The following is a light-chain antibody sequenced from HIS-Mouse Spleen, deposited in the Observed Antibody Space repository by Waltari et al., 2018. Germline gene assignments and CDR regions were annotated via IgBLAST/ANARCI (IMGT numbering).Light chain of an antibody. CDR3: QVWDSSSDHGV. CDR1: NIGRKS. V-gene: IGLV3-21*03. J-gene: IGLJ2*01. CDR2: DES. Sequence: SYVLTQPPSVSWAPGKPARITCGGHNIGRKSVHWYQHKPGQAPVLVVYDESDRPSGTTDRFSGSNSGNTATLTISRVEAGDEADYYCQVWDSSSDHGVFGGGTKLTVL.